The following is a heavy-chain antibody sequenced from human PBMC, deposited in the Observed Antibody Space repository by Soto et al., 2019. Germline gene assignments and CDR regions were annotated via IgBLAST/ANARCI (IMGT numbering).Heavy chain of an antibody. V-gene: IGHV3-23*01. CDR2: MSGGGGST. Sequence: PAGSLTLSCAVSGFTFSSYAISWVRHAPGKGLEWVSAMSGGGGSTYYADSVKGRFTITRDNSKSTLYLQMNSLRAEDTAVYYCAKDLRMSDYYGSGIGDPWGQGTLVTVSS. CDR3: AKDLRMSDYYGSGIGDP. CDR1: GFTFSSYA. J-gene: IGHJ5*02. D-gene: IGHD3-10*01.